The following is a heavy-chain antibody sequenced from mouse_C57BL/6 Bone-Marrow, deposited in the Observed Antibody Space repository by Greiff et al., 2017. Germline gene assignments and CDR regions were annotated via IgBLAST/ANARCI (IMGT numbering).Heavy chain of an antibody. CDR3: ARGGLLPFY. V-gene: IGHV1-4*01. D-gene: IGHD2-10*01. J-gene: IGHJ2*01. CDR1: GYTFTSYT. Sequence: QVQLKQSGAELARPGASVKMSCKASGYTFTSYTMHWVKQRPGQGLEWIGYINPSSGYTKYNQKFKDKATLTADKTSSTAYMQLSSLTSEDSAVYYCARGGLLPFYWGQGTTLTVSS. CDR2: INPSSGYT.